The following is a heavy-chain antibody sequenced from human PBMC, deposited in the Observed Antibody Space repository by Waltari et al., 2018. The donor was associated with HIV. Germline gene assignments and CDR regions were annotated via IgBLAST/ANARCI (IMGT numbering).Heavy chain of an antibody. D-gene: IGHD5-12*01. J-gene: IGHJ4*02. Sequence: QVQLQQWGAGLLKPSETLSLTCAVYGGSFSGYYWSWIRQPPGKGLEWIGESNHSGSTKHNPSRKSRVTISVDTSKNQFSLKLSAVTAADTAVYYCARGRGGYDYSVPPHEGYFDYWGQGTLVTVSS. CDR1: GGSFSGYY. CDR2: SNHSGST. V-gene: IGHV4-34*01. CDR3: ARGRGGYDYSVPPHEGYFDY.